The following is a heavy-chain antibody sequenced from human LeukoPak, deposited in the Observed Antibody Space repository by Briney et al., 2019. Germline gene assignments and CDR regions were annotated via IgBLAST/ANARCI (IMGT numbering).Heavy chain of an antibody. J-gene: IGHJ4*02. V-gene: IGHV4-39*01. CDR3: ARQDVWFGELFIGY. CDR2: INHSGST. D-gene: IGHD3-10*01. Sequence: SETLSLTCIVSGGSISSSSYYWGWIRQPPGKGLEWIGEINHSGSTNYNPSLKSRVTISVDTSKNQFSLKLSSVTAADTAVYYCARQDVWFGELFIGYWGQGTLVTVSS. CDR1: GGSISSSSYY.